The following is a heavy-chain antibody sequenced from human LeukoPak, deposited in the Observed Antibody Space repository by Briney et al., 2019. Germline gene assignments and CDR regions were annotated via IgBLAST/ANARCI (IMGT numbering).Heavy chain of an antibody. D-gene: IGHD2-2*01. CDR2: IYYSGST. CDR3: ARRELIVVVPAASGAFDI. CDR1: GGSISSSSYY. J-gene: IGHJ3*02. V-gene: IGHV4-39*07. Sequence: PSETLSLTCTVSGGSISSSSYYWGWIRQPPGKGLEWIGSIYYSGSTYYNPSLKSRVTISVDTSKNQFSLKLSSVTAADTAVYYCARRELIVVVPAASGAFDIWGQGTMVTVSS.